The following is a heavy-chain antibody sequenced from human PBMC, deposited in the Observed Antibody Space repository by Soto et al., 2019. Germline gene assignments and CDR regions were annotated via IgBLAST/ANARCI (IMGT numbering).Heavy chain of an antibody. Sequence: QVQLVQSGAEVQKPGSSVKVSYKVSGGTFNTHSFNWVRQAPGQGLEWMGGIIPMFDSTVYSQRFQGRVTITADESTRTVYMELSSLRSEDTALYYCARDPNCKTSSCHKWFDPWGQGTLVTVSS. J-gene: IGHJ5*02. D-gene: IGHD2-2*01. CDR3: ARDPNCKTSSCHKWFDP. CDR1: GGTFNTHS. V-gene: IGHV1-69*01. CDR2: IIPMFDST.